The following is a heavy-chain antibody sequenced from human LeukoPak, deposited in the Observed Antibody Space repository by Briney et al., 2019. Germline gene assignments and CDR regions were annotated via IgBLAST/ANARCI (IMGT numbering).Heavy chain of an antibody. V-gene: IGHV1-8*01. CDR2: MNPNSGNT. CDR3: ARVAGDSSGYVDY. J-gene: IGHJ4*02. CDR1: GHTFTSYD. Sequence: EASVKVSCKASGHTFTSYDINWVRQATGQGLEWMGWMNPNSGNTGYAQKFQGRVTMTRNTSISTAYMELSSLRSEDTAVYYCARVAGDSSGYVDYWGQGTLVTVSS. D-gene: IGHD3-22*01.